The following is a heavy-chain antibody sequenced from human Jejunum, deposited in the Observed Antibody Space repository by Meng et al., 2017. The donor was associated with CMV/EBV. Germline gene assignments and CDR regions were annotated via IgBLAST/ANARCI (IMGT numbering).Heavy chain of an antibody. V-gene: IGHV4-39*01. CDR3: ARKGPAALFDY. CDR2: IYSTGST. D-gene: IGHD6-25*01. J-gene: IGHJ4*02. Sequence: CPVSGCSLPIDNSCWAWVRQPPGKGLEWIGSIYSTGSTYYNPSLRSRLTLSVDTSENQFSLSLTSVTGADTAVYFCARKGPAALFDYWGQGALVTVSS. CDR1: GCSLPIDNSC.